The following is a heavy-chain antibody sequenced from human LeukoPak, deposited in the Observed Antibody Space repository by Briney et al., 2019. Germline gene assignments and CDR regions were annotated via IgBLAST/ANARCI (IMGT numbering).Heavy chain of an antibody. CDR1: GFTFSRHG. D-gene: IGHD6-19*01. Sequence: GGSLRLSCAPSGFTFSRHGMHWVRQAPGKGLEWVAIISNDGSRKYYAHSVEGRFSISRDNAKNSLYLQMNSLRDEDTAVYYCARGHSSGWSTFDYWGQGTLVTVSS. CDR3: ARGHSSGWSTFDY. CDR2: ISNDGSRK. J-gene: IGHJ4*02. V-gene: IGHV3-30*03.